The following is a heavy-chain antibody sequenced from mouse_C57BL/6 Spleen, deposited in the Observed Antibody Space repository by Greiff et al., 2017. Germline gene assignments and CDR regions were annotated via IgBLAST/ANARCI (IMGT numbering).Heavy chain of an antibody. CDR1: GYTFTDYY. V-gene: IGHV1-26*01. J-gene: IGHJ2*01. CDR3: ARSGDGYYY. Sequence: VPLQQSGPELVKPGASVKISCKASGYTFTDYYMNWVKQSHGKSLEWIGDINPNNGGTSYNQKFKGKATLTVDKSSSTAYMELRSLTSEDSAVYYCARSGDGYYYWGQGTTLTVSS. CDR2: INPNNGGT. D-gene: IGHD2-3*01.